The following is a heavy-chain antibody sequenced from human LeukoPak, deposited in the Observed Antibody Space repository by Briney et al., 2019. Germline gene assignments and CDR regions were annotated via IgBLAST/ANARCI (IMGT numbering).Heavy chain of an antibody. D-gene: IGHD3-10*01. Sequence: GGSLRLSCTASGFTLSSYEMSWIRQAPGKGLEWVSAISGSGGSTYYADSVKGRFTISRDNSKNTLYLQMNSLRAEDTAVYYCAKVYYYGSGSPDLAFDIWGRGTMVTVSS. J-gene: IGHJ3*02. V-gene: IGHV3-23*01. CDR2: ISGSGGST. CDR3: AKVYYYGSGSPDLAFDI. CDR1: GFTLSSYE.